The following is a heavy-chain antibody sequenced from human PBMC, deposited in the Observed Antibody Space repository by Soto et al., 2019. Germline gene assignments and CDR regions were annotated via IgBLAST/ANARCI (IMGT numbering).Heavy chain of an antibody. Sequence: PGGSLRLSCAASGFNFSASWMAWVRQTPGKGLEWVADINQHGGEKNYVDSVKGRVAISRDNARNSLFLQMNNLRVEDTAVYYCGRDAVTTFFDYWGQGTLVTVSS. CDR1: GFNFSASW. CDR3: GRDAVTTFFDY. D-gene: IGHD4-4*01. J-gene: IGHJ4*02. CDR2: INQHGGEK. V-gene: IGHV3-7*01.